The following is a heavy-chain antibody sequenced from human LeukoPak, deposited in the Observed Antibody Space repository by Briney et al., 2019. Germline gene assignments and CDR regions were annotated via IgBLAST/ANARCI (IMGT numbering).Heavy chain of an antibody. CDR1: GYTFTSYA. Sequence: ASVKVSCKASGYTFTSYAMNWVRQAPGQGLEWMGLINTNTGNPTYAQGFTGRFVFSLDTSVSMAYLQISSLKAEDTAVYYCARDSDSSSWSRGDYWGQGTLVTVSS. V-gene: IGHV7-4-1*04. CDR3: ARDSDSSSWSRGDY. CDR2: INTNTGNP. J-gene: IGHJ4*02. D-gene: IGHD6-13*01.